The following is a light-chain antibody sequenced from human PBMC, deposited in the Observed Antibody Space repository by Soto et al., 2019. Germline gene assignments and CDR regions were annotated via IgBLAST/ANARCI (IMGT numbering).Light chain of an antibody. V-gene: IGKV1-9*01. Sequence: DIQLTQSPSFLSASVGDRVTVSCRASQDINTYLAWIQQKPGKVPQLLVYPASTLQDGVPSRFSGRGSGTEFTLTINTLQPEDFATYYCQHLRAYPFSFGQGTKVDI. CDR2: PAS. J-gene: IGKJ2*03. CDR3: QHLRAYPFS. CDR1: QDINTY.